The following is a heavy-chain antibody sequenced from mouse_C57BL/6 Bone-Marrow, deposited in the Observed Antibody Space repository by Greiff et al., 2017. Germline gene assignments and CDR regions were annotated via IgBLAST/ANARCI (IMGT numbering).Heavy chain of an antibody. Sequence: EVMLVESGGGLVKPGGSLKLSCAASGFTFSSYTMSWVRQTPEKRLEWVATISGGGGNTYYPDSVKGRFTIARDNAKNTLYLQMSSLRSEDTALYYWARQYGNYEAWFAYWGQGTLVTVSA. D-gene: IGHD2-10*02. CDR3: ARQYGNYEAWFAY. CDR1: GFTFSSYT. J-gene: IGHJ3*01. V-gene: IGHV5-9*01. CDR2: ISGGGGNT.